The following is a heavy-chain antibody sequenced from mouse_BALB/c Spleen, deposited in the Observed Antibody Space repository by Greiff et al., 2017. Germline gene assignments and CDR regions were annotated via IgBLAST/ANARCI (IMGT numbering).Heavy chain of an antibody. J-gene: IGHJ2*01. Sequence: EVKLVESGGGLVKPGGSLKLSCAASGFAFSSYDMSWVRQTPEKRLEWVAYISSGGGSTYYPDTVKGRFTISRDNAKNTLYLQMSSLKSEDTAMYYCASLPLLRLRPDYWGQGTTLTVSS. CDR2: ISSGGGST. CDR1: GFAFSSYD. V-gene: IGHV5-12-1*01. D-gene: IGHD1-2*01. CDR3: ASLPLLRLRPDY.